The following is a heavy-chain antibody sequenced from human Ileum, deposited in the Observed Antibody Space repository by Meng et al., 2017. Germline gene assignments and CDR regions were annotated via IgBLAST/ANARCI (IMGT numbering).Heavy chain of an antibody. Sequence: GESLKIPCIVPGFPFRDYSMSWFRQAPGKGLEWVAFIRIKPYGATAEYAASVNGRFTISRDDSESIAYLQMHSLKTDDPGVHYCDREKGTGTKFRGDVDYWGQGMLVTVSS. V-gene: IGHV3-49*03. J-gene: IGHJ4*02. CDR2: IRIKPYGATA. CDR1: GFPFRDYS. CDR3: DREKGTGTKFRGDVDY. D-gene: IGHD3-10*01.